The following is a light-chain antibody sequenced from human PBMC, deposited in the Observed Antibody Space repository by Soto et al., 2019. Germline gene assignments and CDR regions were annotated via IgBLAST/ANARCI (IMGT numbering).Light chain of an antibody. V-gene: IGLV2-14*03. J-gene: IGLJ2*01. CDR3: SSYTSSSTLV. Sequence: QSALTQPASVSGSPGQSITISCTGTSSDVGGYNYVSWYQHHPAKAPKLMIYDVSNRPSGVSNRFSGSKSGNTASLTISGLQAEDEADYYCSSYTSSSTLVFGGGTKLTVL. CDR2: DVS. CDR1: SSDVGGYNY.